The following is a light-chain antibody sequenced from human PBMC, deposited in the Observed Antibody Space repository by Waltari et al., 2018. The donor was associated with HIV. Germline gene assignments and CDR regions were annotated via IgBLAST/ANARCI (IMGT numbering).Light chain of an antibody. CDR2: EVR. V-gene: IGLV2-14*01. Sequence: QSALTQTASVSGSPGQSITISCTGTSSDIGGYNYVSWYQQHPGKATKLMIYEVRNPPSGGSDCFSGAKSGNTASLTISGLQAEDEADYYCNSYTSTSTRVFGTGTKVTVL. CDR3: NSYTSTSTRV. J-gene: IGLJ1*01. CDR1: SSDIGGYNY.